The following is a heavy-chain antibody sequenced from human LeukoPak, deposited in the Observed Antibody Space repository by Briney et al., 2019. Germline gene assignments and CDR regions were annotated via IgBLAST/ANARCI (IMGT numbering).Heavy chain of an antibody. Sequence: SETLSRTCSVSGGSINNYYWIWIRQPPGKGLEWIGYIYYTGSTNYNPSLKSRVTVSVDTPKNQFSLKLRSVTAADTAVYYCARIGRVGGYYFDHWGQGTLVTVSS. J-gene: IGHJ4*02. V-gene: IGHV4-59*01. CDR3: ARIGRVGGYYFDH. CDR1: GGSINNYY. CDR2: IYYTGST. D-gene: IGHD3-16*01.